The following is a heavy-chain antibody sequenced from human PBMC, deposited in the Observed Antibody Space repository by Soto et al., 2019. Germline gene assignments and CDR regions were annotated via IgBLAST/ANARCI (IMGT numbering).Heavy chain of an antibody. V-gene: IGHV1-46*01. J-gene: IGHJ6*02. D-gene: IGHD3-10*01. CDR3: ARSYGSGSYYNHYYYYYGMDV. CDR1: GYSFTSHY. CDR2: IYPGGVNI. Sequence: ASVKVSCKAIGYSFTSHYMHWVRQAPGQGLEWMGTIYPGGVNIGYAQKFKGRVTMTKDTSTSTAYMELSSLRSEDTAVYYCARSYGSGSYYNHYYYYYGMDVWGQGTTVTVSS.